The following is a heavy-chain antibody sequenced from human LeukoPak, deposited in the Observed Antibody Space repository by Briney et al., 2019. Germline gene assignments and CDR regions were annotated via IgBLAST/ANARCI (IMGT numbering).Heavy chain of an antibody. CDR1: GGSISNYY. J-gene: IGHJ5*02. Sequence: SETLSLTCTVSGGSISNYYWSWIRQPPGKGLEWIGYIYYSGSTNYNPSLKSRVTMSVDTSKNQFSLKLSSVTAADTAVYYCARAVSSSWYRESWFDPWGQGTLVTVSS. CDR2: IYYSGST. CDR3: ARAVSSSWYRESWFDP. D-gene: IGHD6-13*01. V-gene: IGHV4-59*12.